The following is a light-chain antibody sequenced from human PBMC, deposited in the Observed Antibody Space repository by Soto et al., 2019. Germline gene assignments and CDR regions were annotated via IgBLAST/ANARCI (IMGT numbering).Light chain of an antibody. J-gene: IGKJ2*01. V-gene: IGKV3-15*01. CDR2: GAS. CDR3: QQYNNWPRT. CDR1: QSISIN. Sequence: IVMTQSPATLSVSPGERATLSCRASQSISINLVWYQQKPGQAPRLLIHGASTRATGIPARISGSGSGTEFTLTISSLQSEDFAVYYCQQYNNWPRTFGQGTKLEIK.